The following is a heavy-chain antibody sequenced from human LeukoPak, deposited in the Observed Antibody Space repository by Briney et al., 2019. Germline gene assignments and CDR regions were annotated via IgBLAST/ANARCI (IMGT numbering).Heavy chain of an antibody. J-gene: IGHJ4*02. D-gene: IGHD6-13*01. V-gene: IGHV3-9*01. CDR1: GFTFDDYA. CDR2: ISWNSGSI. Sequence: GGSLRLSCAASGFTFDDYAMHWVRQAPGKGLEWVSGISWNSGSIGYADSVKGRFTISRDNAKNSLYLQMNSLRAEDTALYYCAKDIAAAGTRFDYWGQGTLVTVSS. CDR3: AKDIAAAGTRFDY.